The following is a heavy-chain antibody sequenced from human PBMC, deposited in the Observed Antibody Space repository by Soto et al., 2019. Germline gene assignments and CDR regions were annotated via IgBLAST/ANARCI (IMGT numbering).Heavy chain of an antibody. J-gene: IGHJ4*02. D-gene: IGHD4-17*01. CDR2: IYYSGST. V-gene: IGHV4-59*08. CDR3: ASSYGDYVSY. Sequence: SETLSLTCTVSGGSISSYYWSWIRQPPGKGLEWIGYIYYSGSTNYNPSLKSRVTISVDTSKNQFSLKLSSVTAADTAVYYCASSYGDYVSYWGQGTLVTVSS. CDR1: GGSISSYY.